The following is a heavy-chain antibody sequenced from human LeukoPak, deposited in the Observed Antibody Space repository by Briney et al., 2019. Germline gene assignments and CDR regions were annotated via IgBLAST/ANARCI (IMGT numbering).Heavy chain of an antibody. CDR1: GFTFSSYA. J-gene: IGHJ3*02. D-gene: IGHD4-17*01. V-gene: IGHV3-48*01. CDR3: ARAYAMDAFDI. CDR2: ISSSSSTI. Sequence: GGSLRLSCAASGFTFSSYAMSWVRQAPGKGLEWVSAISSSSSTIYYADSVKGRFTISRDNAKNSLYLQMNSLRAEDTAVYYCARAYAMDAFDIWGQGTMVTVSS.